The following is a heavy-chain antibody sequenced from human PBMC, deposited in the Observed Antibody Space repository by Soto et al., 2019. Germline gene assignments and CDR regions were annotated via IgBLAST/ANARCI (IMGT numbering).Heavy chain of an antibody. CDR2: INPNSGGT. D-gene: IGHD2-21*02. Sequence: ASVTVSCASSVYSFTVRSIHCVRQAPGQGLEWMGWINPNSGGTNYAQKFQGWVTMTRDTSISTAYMELSRLRSDDTAVYYCARVEGLTHPLDYWGQGTLVTVSS. CDR1: VYSFTVRS. V-gene: IGHV1-2*04. J-gene: IGHJ4*02. CDR3: ARVEGLTHPLDY.